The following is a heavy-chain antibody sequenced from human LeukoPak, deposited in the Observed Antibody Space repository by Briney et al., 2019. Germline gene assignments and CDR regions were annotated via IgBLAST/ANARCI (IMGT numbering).Heavy chain of an antibody. CDR1: GGTFSSYA. CDR2: IIPIFGTA. J-gene: IGHJ4*02. CDR3: ARDARGGYSYGYVPNFDY. V-gene: IGHV1-69*05. Sequence: ASVKVSCKASGGTFSSYAVSWVRQAPGQGLEWMGGIIPIFGTANYAQKFQGRVTITTDESTSTAYMELSSLRSEDTAVYYCARDARGGYSYGYVPNFDYWGQGTLVTASS. D-gene: IGHD5-18*01.